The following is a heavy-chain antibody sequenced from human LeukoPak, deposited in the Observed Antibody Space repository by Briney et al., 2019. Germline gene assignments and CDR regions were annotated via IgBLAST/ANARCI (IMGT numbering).Heavy chain of an antibody. J-gene: IGHJ4*02. CDR1: GGSMRGYY. CDR3: ARDQGGAFN. D-gene: IGHD3-16*01. Sequence: SETLSLTCTVSGGSMRGYYWSWIRQPPGKGLEWIGYIYYSGSTNYNPSLKSRVTISVDTSKNQFSLKLSSVTAADTAVYYCARDQGGAFNWGQGTLVTVSS. V-gene: IGHV4-59*01. CDR2: IYYSGST.